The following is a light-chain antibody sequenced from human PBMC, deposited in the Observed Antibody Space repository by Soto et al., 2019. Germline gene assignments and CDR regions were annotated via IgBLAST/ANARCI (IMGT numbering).Light chain of an antibody. V-gene: IGKV1-5*03. CDR1: QSVSRW. CDR2: KAS. CDR3: QHYASFSGT. J-gene: IGKJ1*01. Sequence: PHSGSTLSAPILTRIRRXYRASQSVSRWVAWYHLKPGKAPKLLIYKASTLETGVPSRFSGSGSRTEFTLTISSLQPDDFATYYCQHYASFSGTFGQGTEVDI.